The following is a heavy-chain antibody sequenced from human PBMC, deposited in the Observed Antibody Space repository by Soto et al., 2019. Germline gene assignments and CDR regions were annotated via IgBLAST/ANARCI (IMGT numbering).Heavy chain of an antibody. Sequence: SETLSLTCTVSGGSISSYYWSWIRQPPGKGLEWIGYIYYSGSTNYNPSLKSRVTISVDTSKNQFSLKLSSVTAADTAVYYCARDLSWGSVREWYFDLWGRGTLVTVSS. D-gene: IGHD7-27*01. CDR1: GGSISSYY. CDR2: IYYSGST. CDR3: ARDLSWGSVREWYFDL. J-gene: IGHJ2*01. V-gene: IGHV4-59*01.